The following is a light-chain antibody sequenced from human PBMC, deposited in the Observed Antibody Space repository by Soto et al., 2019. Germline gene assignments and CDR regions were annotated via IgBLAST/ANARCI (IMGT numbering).Light chain of an antibody. CDR1: QCISSY. CDR2: GAS. CDR3: QQLNSFPIT. V-gene: IGKV1-9*01. J-gene: IGKJ5*01. Sequence: IQLTQYPSSLSASVGDRVTITCRASQCISSYLTWHQQKPGKAPKVLIYGASTLQSGVPPRFSGSGSGTDFTLTISSLQPEDSATYYCQQLNSFPITFGQGTRLEI.